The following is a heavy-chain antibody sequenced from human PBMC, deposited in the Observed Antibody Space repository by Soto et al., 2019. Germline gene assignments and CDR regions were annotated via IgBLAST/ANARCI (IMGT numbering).Heavy chain of an antibody. V-gene: IGHV3-7*05. CDR1: GFTIRTYW. Sequence: GGSLRLSCAVSGFTIRTYWMSWVRQAPGKGLEWVANIKQDESEKYYVDSVKGRFTISRDNAKNSLYLQMNSLRDEDTAVYYCAKLPNDYGATGYFDYWGQGTLVTVSS. CDR2: IKQDESEK. D-gene: IGHD4-17*01. CDR3: AKLPNDYGATGYFDY. J-gene: IGHJ4*02.